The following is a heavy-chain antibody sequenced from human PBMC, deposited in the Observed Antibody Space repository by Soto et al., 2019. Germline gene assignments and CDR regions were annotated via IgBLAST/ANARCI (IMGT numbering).Heavy chain of an antibody. J-gene: IGHJ4*02. Sequence: SETLSLTCTISGGSVNSGSYYWSWIRQPPGKGLEWIGYIYYSGSIDYNPSLKSRVTISADTSKTQFSLMMSSVTAADTAVYYCARYSSSSVFDYWGQGILVTVSS. V-gene: IGHV4-61*01. CDR1: GGSVNSGSYY. D-gene: IGHD6-6*01. CDR3: ARYSSSSVFDY. CDR2: IYYSGSI.